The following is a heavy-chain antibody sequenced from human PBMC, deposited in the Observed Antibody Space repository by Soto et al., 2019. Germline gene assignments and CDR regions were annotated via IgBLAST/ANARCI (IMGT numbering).Heavy chain of an antibody. CDR1: AYTFTNYG. D-gene: IGHD2-15*01. V-gene: IGHV1-18*01. J-gene: IGHJ4*02. CDR2: ISAYNGNT. Sequence: QVPLVQSGAEVKKPGASVKVSCKASAYTFTNYGINWVRQAPGQGLEWMGWISAYNGNTNYAQKFQGRVTMTTDTSTSTAYMEVRSLRSDDTAVYYCARNYCSGGRCYSVVGGYFDYWGQGTLVTVSS. CDR3: ARNYCSGGRCYSVVGGYFDY.